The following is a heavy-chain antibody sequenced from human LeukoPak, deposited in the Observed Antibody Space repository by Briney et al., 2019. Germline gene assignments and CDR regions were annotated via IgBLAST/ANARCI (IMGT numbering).Heavy chain of an antibody. CDR1: GFTFSNAW. CDR2: IQSITDGGTT. V-gene: IGHV3-15*01. D-gene: IGHD3-22*01. Sequence: PGGSLRLSCAASGFTFSNAWMSWVRQTPGKGLEWVARIQSITDGGTTDYAASVKGRFTISRDDSKNTLSLQMGSLRVEDTAVYYCARDGEVVVDAFDIWGQGTMVTVSS. CDR3: ARDGEVVVDAFDI. J-gene: IGHJ3*02.